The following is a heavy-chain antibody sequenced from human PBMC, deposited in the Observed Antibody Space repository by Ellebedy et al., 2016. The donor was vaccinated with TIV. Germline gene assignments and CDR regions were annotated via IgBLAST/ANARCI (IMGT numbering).Heavy chain of an antibody. J-gene: IGHJ5*02. Sequence: GESLKISCAASGFTFSGYYMSWFRQAPGKGPEWVSYISYSGDLMYYADSVKGRFTTSRDNAKNSLYLQMNSLRGEDTAIYFCARNRCLGSCYLEGHFRAGPLFDPWGQGTLVTVSS. CDR2: ISYSGDLM. V-gene: IGHV3-11*04. D-gene: IGHD2-15*01. CDR3: ARNRCLGSCYLEGHFRAGPLFDP. CDR1: GFTFSGYY.